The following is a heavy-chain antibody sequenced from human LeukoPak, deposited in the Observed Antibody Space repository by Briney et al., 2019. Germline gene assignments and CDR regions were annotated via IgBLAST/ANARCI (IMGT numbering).Heavy chain of an antibody. CDR3: TRDGPRSSGYPDT. J-gene: IGHJ5*02. CDR2: IYYSGST. Sequence: PSETLSLTCTVSGGSISSGGHFWSWIRQYPGKGLEWIGYIYYSGSTYYNPSLKSRVTISVDTSKNQFSLRLNSVTAADTAVYYCTRDGPRSSGYPDTWGQGTLVTVSS. V-gene: IGHV4-31*03. CDR1: GGSISSGGHF. D-gene: IGHD3-22*01.